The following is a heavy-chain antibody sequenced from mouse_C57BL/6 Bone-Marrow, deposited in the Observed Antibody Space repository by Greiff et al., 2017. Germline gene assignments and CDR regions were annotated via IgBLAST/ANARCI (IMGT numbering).Heavy chain of an antibody. Sequence: VQRVESGPGLVAPSQSLSITCTVSGFSLTSYAISWVRQPPGKGLEWLGVIWTGGGTNYNSALKSRLGISKDNSKSQVFLKMNSLQTDDTARYYCARGKEAAQAPFAYWGQGALVTVSA. CDR2: IWTGGGT. CDR1: GFSLTSYA. CDR3: ARGKEAAQAPFAY. V-gene: IGHV2-9-1*01. D-gene: IGHD3-2*02. J-gene: IGHJ3*01.